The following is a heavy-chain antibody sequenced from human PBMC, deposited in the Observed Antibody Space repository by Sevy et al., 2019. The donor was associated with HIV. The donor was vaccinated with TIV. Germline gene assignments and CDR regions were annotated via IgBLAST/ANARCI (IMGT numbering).Heavy chain of an antibody. J-gene: IGHJ4*02. V-gene: IGHV3-30-3*01. CDR3: ARENYYASSGYYWEGEFGY. D-gene: IGHD3-22*01. CDR2: ISYDGSNK. CDR1: GFTFSSYA. Sequence: GGSLRLSCAASGFTFSSYAMHWVRQAPGKGLEWVAVISYDGSNKYYADSVKGRFTISRDNSKNTLYLQMNSLRAEDTAVYYCARENYYASSGYYWEGEFGYWGQGTLVTVSS.